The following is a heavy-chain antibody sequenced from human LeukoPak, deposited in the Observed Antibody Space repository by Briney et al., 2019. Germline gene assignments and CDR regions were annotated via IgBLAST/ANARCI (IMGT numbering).Heavy chain of an antibody. CDR3: ARESQYYYDSSGHDY. Sequence: PGGSLRLSCAASGFTFSSYSMNWVRQAPGKGLEWVSSISSSSSYIYYADSVKGRFTISRDNAKNSLYLQMNSLRAEDTAVYYCARESQYYYDSSGHDYWGQGTLVTVSS. CDR2: ISSSSSYI. D-gene: IGHD3-22*01. J-gene: IGHJ4*02. V-gene: IGHV3-21*01. CDR1: GFTFSSYS.